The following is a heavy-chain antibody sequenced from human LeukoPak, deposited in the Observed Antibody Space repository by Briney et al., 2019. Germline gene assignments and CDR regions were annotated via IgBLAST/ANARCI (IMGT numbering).Heavy chain of an antibody. V-gene: IGHV4-34*01. CDR2: IYYSGST. D-gene: IGHD1-26*01. CDR1: GGSFSGYY. J-gene: IGHJ4*02. CDR3: ARQGGSYYTPFDS. Sequence: PSETLSLTCAVYGGSFSGYYWGWIRQPPGKGLEWIGNIYYSGSTYYNPSLRSRVTISVDTSKNQFSLKLNSVTAADTAVYYCARQGGSYYTPFDSWGQGTLVTVSS.